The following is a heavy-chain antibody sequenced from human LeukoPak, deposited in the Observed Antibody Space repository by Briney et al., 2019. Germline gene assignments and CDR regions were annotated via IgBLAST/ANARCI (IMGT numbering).Heavy chain of an antibody. Sequence: GGSRRLSCAASEFTFSTYGMHWVRQAPGKGLGWVAYIHFDGSNRHYIDSVKGRCTISRDNSENTLYLQMNSLRPEDTAVYYCAKDRGDFPHYFDYWGQGTLVTVSS. CDR3: AKDRGDFPHYFDY. CDR2: IHFDGSNR. V-gene: IGHV3-30*02. CDR1: EFTFSTYG. J-gene: IGHJ4*02. D-gene: IGHD3-10*01.